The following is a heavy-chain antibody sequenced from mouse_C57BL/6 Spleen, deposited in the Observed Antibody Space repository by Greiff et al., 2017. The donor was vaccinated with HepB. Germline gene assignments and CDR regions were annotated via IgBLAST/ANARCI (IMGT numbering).Heavy chain of an antibody. V-gene: IGHV1-19*01. CDR2: INPYNGGT. CDR1: GYTFTDYY. D-gene: IGHD1-1*01. J-gene: IGHJ3*01. CDR3: ASPHYYGSGFAY. Sequence: EVKLQQSGPVLVKPGASVKMSCKASGYTFTDYYMNWVKQSHGKSLEWIGVINPYNGGTSYNQKFKGKATLTVDKSSSTAYMELNSLTSEDSAVYYCASPHYYGSGFAYWGQGTLVTVSA.